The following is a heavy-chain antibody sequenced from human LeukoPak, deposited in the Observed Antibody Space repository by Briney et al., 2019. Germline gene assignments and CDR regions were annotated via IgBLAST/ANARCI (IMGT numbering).Heavy chain of an antibody. CDR2: ISGSGGST. D-gene: IGHD6-19*01. CDR3: AKDQYSRGCYGNYYYGRDV. V-gene: IGHV3-23*01. CDR1: GFTFSSYA. Sequence: GGSLRLSCAASGFTFSSYAMSWVRQAPGKGLEWVSAISGSGGSTYYADSVKGRFTISRDNSKNTLYLQMNSLRAEDTAVYYCAKDQYSRGCYGNYYYGRDVWGQGTTVTVSS. J-gene: IGHJ6*02.